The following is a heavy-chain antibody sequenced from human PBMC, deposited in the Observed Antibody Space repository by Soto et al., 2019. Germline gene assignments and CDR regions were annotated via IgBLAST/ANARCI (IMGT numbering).Heavy chain of an antibody. CDR3: AKDITSNAYSRAWYGGGDY. CDR2: ISYDGSKK. CDR1: GFTFSAYG. J-gene: IGHJ4*02. D-gene: IGHD6-19*01. Sequence: QVQLVESGGGVVQPGRSLRLSCAASGFTFSAYGMHWVRQAPGKGLEWVAVISYDGSKKYYADSVKGRFTISRDNSRNTQYLQMSSLRAEDTAVYYCAKDITSNAYSRAWYGGGDYWGQGTLVTVSS. V-gene: IGHV3-30*18.